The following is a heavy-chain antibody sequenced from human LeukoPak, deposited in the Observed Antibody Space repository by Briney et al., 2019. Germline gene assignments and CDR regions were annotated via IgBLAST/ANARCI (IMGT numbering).Heavy chain of an antibody. Sequence: PSETLSLTCNVSGGAVNSYYWSWIRQTPGEGLKWIGYISHNGNIDYAPSLKSRVTMSIDTTKNQFSLKLTSVTAADTALYFCARDLYSSRTNDAFVIWGQGTMVTVSS. D-gene: IGHD6-13*01. J-gene: IGHJ3*02. CDR1: GGAVNSYY. V-gene: IGHV4-59*02. CDR2: ISHNGNI. CDR3: ARDLYSSRTNDAFVI.